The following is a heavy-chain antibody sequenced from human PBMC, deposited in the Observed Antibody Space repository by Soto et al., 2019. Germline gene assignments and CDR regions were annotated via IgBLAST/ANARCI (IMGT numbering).Heavy chain of an antibody. Sequence: SVKVSCKDSGGSFSSFAFSWVRQAPGQGLEWMGGIIPIFGTANYAQKFQGRVTITADESTSTAYMELSSLRSEYTAVYYCARFRLGYCSSTSCRYGIDVWGQGTTVTVSS. D-gene: IGHD2-2*01. CDR3: ARFRLGYCSSTSCRYGIDV. CDR2: IIPIFGTA. CDR1: GGSFSSFA. V-gene: IGHV1-69*13. J-gene: IGHJ6*02.